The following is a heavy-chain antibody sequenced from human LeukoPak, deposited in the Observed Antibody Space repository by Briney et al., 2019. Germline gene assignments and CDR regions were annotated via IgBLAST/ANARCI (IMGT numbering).Heavy chain of an antibody. D-gene: IGHD2-21*02. CDR1: GFTFSTYS. CDR2: ISFVTGTI. J-gene: IGHJ4*02. Sequence: QPGGSLRLSCAASGFTFSTYSMNWVRQAPGKGLEWVSYISFVTGTIYYADSVKGRFTISGDNAKNSLYLQMNSLRDEDTAVYYCARGAYCGGDCFFFDYWGQGTLVTVSS. CDR3: ARGAYCGGDCFFFDY. V-gene: IGHV3-48*02.